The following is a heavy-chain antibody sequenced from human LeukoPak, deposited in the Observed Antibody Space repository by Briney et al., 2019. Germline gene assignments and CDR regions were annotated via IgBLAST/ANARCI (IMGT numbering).Heavy chain of an antibody. Sequence: SGPTLVNPTQTLTLTCTFSGFSLSTSGMCVSWIRQPPGKALEWLARIDWDDDKYYSTSLKTRLTISKDTSKNQVVLTMTNMDPVDTATYYCARSLLGYGGNSRIDHDAFDIWGQGTMVTVSS. CDR1: GFSLSTSGMC. V-gene: IGHV2-70*11. D-gene: IGHD4-23*01. CDR3: ARSLLGYGGNSRIDHDAFDI. CDR2: IDWDDDK. J-gene: IGHJ3*02.